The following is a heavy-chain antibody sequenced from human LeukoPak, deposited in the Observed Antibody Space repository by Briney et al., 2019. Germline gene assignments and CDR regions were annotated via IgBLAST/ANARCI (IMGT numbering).Heavy chain of an antibody. CDR3: ARIAAAGGGEFDY. D-gene: IGHD6-25*01. CDR1: GGSFSGYY. CDR2: INHSGST. Sequence: SETLSLTCAVYGGSFSGYYWSWIRQPPGKGLEWIGEINHSGSTNYNPSLKSRVTISVDTSKNHFSLKLSSVTAADTAVYYCARIAAAGGGEFDYWGQGTLVTVSS. V-gene: IGHV4-34*01. J-gene: IGHJ4*02.